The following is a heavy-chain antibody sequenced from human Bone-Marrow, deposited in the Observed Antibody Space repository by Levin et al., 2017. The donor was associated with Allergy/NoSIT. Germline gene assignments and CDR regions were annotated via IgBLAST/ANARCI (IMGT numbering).Heavy chain of an antibody. CDR2: IKQDGSEK. CDR3: ARDGGVVVVVAATPDLRY. D-gene: IGHD2-15*01. Sequence: GGSLRLSCAASGFTFSSYWMSWVRQAPGKGLEWVANIKQDGSEKYYVDSVKGRFTISRDNAKNSLYLQMNSLRAEDTAVYYCARDGGVVVVVAATPDLRYWGQGTLVTVSS. CDR1: GFTFSSYW. J-gene: IGHJ4*02. V-gene: IGHV3-7*01.